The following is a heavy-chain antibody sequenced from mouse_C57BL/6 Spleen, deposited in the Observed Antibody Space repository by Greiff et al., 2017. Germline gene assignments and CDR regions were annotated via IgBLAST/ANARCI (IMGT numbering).Heavy chain of an antibody. V-gene: IGHV1-59*01. J-gene: IGHJ4*01. Sequence: QVQLQQPGAELVRPGTSVKLSCKASGYTFTSYWMHWVKQRPGPGLEWIGVIDPSDSYTNYNQKFKGKATLTVDTSSSTAYMQLSSLTSEDSAVYYCAKTAQGRGAMDYWGQGTSGTVSS. CDR1: GYTFTSYW. D-gene: IGHD3-2*02. CDR3: AKTAQGRGAMDY. CDR2: IDPSDSYT.